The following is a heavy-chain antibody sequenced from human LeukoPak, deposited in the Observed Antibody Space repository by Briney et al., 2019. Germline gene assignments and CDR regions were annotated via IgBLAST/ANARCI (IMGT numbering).Heavy chain of an antibody. V-gene: IGHV4-34*01. CDR3: ARVRYGDYASSIDY. D-gene: IGHD4-17*01. CDR2: INHSGST. CDR1: GGSFSGYY. J-gene: IGHJ4*02. Sequence: SETLSLTCAVYGGSFSGYYWSWIRQPPGKGLEWIGEINHSGSTNYNPSLKSRVTISVDTSKNQFSLKLSSVTAADTAVHYCARVRYGDYASSIDYWGQGTLVTVSS.